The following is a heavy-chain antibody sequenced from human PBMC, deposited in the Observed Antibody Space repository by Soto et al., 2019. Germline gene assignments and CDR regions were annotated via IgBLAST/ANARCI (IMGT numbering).Heavy chain of an antibody. CDR3: ARRSCSDGICPFDY. CDR1: GFAFSSCS. Sequence: GGALRLSCAASGFAFSSCSMSWVRQAPEKGLEWVSSISSGGSYIYYADSVKGRFTISRDNAKNSLYLQLNSLRAEDTAVYYCARRSCSDGICPFDYWGHGTLVTVSS. D-gene: IGHD2-15*01. J-gene: IGHJ4*01. CDR2: ISSGGSYI. V-gene: IGHV3-21*01.